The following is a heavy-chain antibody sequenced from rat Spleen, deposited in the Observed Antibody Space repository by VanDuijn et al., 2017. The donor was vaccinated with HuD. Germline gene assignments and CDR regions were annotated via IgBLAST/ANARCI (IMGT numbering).Heavy chain of an antibody. Sequence: EVQLVESDGGLVQPGRSLKLSCAASGFTFSDYYMAWVRQAPTKGLEWVATISYDGSSTYYRDSVKGRFTISRDNAQRTLYLQMDSLRSEDTATYYCARFFDSWGQGVMVTVSS. CDR1: GFTFSDYY. J-gene: IGHJ2*01. CDR2: ISYDGSST. CDR3: ARFFDS. V-gene: IGHV5-29*01.